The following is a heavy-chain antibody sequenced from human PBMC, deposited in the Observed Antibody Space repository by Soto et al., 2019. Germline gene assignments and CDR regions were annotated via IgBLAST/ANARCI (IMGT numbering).Heavy chain of an antibody. CDR3: TTDPLPRSYYYDSSGYLTRSFDY. CDR1: GFTFSNAW. V-gene: IGHV3-15*07. D-gene: IGHD3-22*01. J-gene: IGHJ4*02. CDR2: IKSKTDGGTT. Sequence: GGSLRLSCAASGFTFSNAWMNWVRQAPGKGLEWVGRIKSKTDGGTTDYAAPVKGRFTISRDDSKNTLYLQMNSLKTEDTAVYYCTTDPLPRSYYYDSSGYLTRSFDYWGQGTLVTVSS.